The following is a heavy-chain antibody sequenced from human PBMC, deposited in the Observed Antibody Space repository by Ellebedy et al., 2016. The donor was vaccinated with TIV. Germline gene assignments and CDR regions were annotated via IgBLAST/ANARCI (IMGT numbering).Heavy chain of an antibody. CDR2: IDPSDSYT. CDR1: GYSFTSYW. Sequence: GGSLRLXXKGSGYSFTSYWISWVRQMPGKGLEWMGRIDPSDSYTNYSPSFQGHVTISADKSISTAYLQWSSLKASDTAMYYCARIAAAGSVGPNFDYWGQGTLVTVSS. D-gene: IGHD6-13*01. CDR3: ARIAAAGSVGPNFDY. V-gene: IGHV5-10-1*01. J-gene: IGHJ4*02.